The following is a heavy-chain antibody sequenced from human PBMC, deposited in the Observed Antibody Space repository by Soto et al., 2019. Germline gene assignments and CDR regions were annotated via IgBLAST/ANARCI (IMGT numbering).Heavy chain of an antibody. CDR2: MNPNSGNT. D-gene: IGHD6-13*01. J-gene: IGHJ4*02. CDR1: GGTFSSYA. Sequence: ASVKVSCKASGGTFSSYAISWVRQATGQGLEWMGWMNPNSGNTGYAQKFQGRVTMTRNTSISTAYMELSSLRSEDTAVYYCARGPPRIAAAGKGWVDYWGQGTLVTVSS. V-gene: IGHV1-8*02. CDR3: ARGPPRIAAAGKGWVDY.